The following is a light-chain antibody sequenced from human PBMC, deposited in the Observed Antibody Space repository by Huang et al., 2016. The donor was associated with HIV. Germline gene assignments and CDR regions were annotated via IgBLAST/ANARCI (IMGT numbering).Light chain of an antibody. V-gene: IGKV3-11*01. J-gene: IGKJ5*01. CDR3: QQRDS. CDR2: EAS. CDR1: QSVGRN. Sequence: IVLTQSPGNLSWSPGERATLSCRASQSVGRNVGWYQQKAGQIPRLVIYEASTRATDIPARYGGSESGTDFTLTGSRLEHEDVAVYDCQQRDSFGQGTRLDIK.